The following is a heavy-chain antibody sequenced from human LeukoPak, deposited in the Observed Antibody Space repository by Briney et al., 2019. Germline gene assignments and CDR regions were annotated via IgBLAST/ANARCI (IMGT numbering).Heavy chain of an antibody. D-gene: IGHD2-15*01. CDR2: IIPIFGTA. V-gene: IGHV1-69*13. J-gene: IGHJ3*02. CDR3: ARSCGGSCYSRDSSGWFHDAFDI. Sequence: SVKVSCKASGGTFSSYAISWVRQAPGQGLEWMGGIIPIFGTANYAQKFQGRVTITADESTSAAYMELSSLRSEDTAVYYCARSCGGSCYSRDSSGWFHDAFDIWGQGTMVTVSS. CDR1: GGTFSSYA.